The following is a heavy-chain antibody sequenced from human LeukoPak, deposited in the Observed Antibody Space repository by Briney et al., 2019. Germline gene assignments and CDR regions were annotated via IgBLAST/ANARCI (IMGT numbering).Heavy chain of an antibody. CDR3: VRGAYKSPMDA. CDR2: VDNTGGGT. J-gene: IGHJ6*02. CDR1: GFTFSSYG. V-gene: IGHV3-64D*08. D-gene: IGHD1-14*01. Sequence: PGGSLRPSCSASGFTFSSYGMHWVRQAPGKGLEYVSGVDNTGGGTFQIDSVKGRFTISRDNSRNSLYLQMSSLRPEDTAVYYCVRGAYKSPMDAWGQGTTVTVSS.